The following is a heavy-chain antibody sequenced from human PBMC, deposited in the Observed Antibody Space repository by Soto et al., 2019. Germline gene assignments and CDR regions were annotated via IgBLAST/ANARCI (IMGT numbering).Heavy chain of an antibody. Sequence: SETLSLTCTVSGGSISSYYWSWIRQPPGKGLEWIGYIYYSGSTNYNPYLKSRVTISVDTSKNPFSLKLSSVTAADTAVYYCARHVGWSRYSSSSQGFDYWGQGTLVTVSS. D-gene: IGHD6-6*01. V-gene: IGHV4-59*08. CDR3: ARHVGWSRYSSSSQGFDY. CDR1: GGSISSYY. CDR2: IYYSGST. J-gene: IGHJ4*02.